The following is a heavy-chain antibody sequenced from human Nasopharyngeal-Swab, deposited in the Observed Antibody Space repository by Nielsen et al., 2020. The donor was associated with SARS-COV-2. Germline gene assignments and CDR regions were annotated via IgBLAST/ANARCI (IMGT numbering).Heavy chain of an antibody. CDR3: VRDPQWFTYGSKFDAWFFDL. Sequence: GESLKISCAASGFTFSTYWMHWVRQAPGGGLIWVSHINSEGSETRYADSVKGRFTISRDNVRNRLYLQLNSLRADDTATYFCVRDPQWFTYGSKFDAWFFDLWGRGTRVLVSS. V-gene: IGHV3-74*01. CDR1: GFTFSTYW. D-gene: IGHD3-22*01. J-gene: IGHJ2*01. CDR2: INSEGSET.